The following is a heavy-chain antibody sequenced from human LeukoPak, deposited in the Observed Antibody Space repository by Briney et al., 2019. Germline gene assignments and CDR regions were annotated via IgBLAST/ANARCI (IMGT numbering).Heavy chain of an antibody. V-gene: IGHV1-2*02. CDR3: AREECSGGSCLTYFDY. CDR1: GYTFTGYY. J-gene: IGHJ4*02. CDR2: INPNSGGT. Sequence: ASVKVSFKASGYTFTGYYMHWVRQAPGQGLEWMGWINPNSGGTNYAQKFQGRVTMTRDTSISTAYMELSRLRSDDTAVYYCAREECSGGSCLTYFDYWGQGTLVTVSS. D-gene: IGHD2-15*01.